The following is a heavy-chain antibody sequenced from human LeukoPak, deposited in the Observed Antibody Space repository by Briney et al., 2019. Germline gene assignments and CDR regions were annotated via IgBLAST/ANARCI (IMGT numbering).Heavy chain of an antibody. CDR3: ARESGSYSQYFDY. D-gene: IGHD1-26*01. V-gene: IGHV3-53*01. CDR2: IYSDRST. Sequence: GGSLRLSCAASGFTVSNNYMSWVRQAPGKGLEWVSVIYSDRSTYYADSVKGRFTISRDNSKNTLYLQMNSLGAEDTAVYYCARESGSYSQYFDYWGQGTLVTVSS. J-gene: IGHJ4*02. CDR1: GFTVSNNY.